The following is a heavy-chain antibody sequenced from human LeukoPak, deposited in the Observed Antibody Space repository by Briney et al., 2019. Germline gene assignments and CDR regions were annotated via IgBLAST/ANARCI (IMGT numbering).Heavy chain of an antibody. V-gene: IGHV4-31*03. CDR2: IYYSGST. Sequence: SETLSLTCSVSGGSISSDDYCWNWIRQHPGKGLEWIGYIYYSGSTYYNPSLKSRVTISVDTSKNQFSLKLSSVTAADTAVYYCARGQTPQIGGPPKKAYSFDYGGQETPAPAPS. CDR3: ARGQTPQIGGPPKKAYSFDY. J-gene: IGHJ4*02. D-gene: IGHD3-16*01. CDR1: GGSISSDDYC.